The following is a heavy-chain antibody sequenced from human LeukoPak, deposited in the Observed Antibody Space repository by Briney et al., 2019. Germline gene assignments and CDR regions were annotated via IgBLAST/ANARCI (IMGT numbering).Heavy chain of an antibody. Sequence: SETLSLTCAVYGGSFSGYYWSWIRQPPGKGLEWIGYIYYSGNTNDNPSLKSRVTISIDTSKNQFSLKLSSVTAADTAVYYCARVGSGCFDYWGQGTLVTVSS. CDR3: ARVGSGCFDY. V-gene: IGHV4-34*11. D-gene: IGHD6-19*01. CDR2: IYYSGNT. CDR1: GGSFSGYY. J-gene: IGHJ4*02.